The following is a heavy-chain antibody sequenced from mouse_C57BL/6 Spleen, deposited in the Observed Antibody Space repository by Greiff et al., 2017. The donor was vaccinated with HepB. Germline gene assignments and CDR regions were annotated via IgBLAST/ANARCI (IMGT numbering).Heavy chain of an antibody. CDR3: ARREAQAFAY. CDR2: IYPSDSET. J-gene: IGHJ3*01. V-gene: IGHV1-61*01. D-gene: IGHD3-2*02. Sequence: VQLQQPGAELVRPGSSVKLSCKASGYTFTSYWMDWVKQRPGQGLEWIGNIYPSDSETHYNQKFKDKATLTVDKSSSTAYMQLSSLTSEDSAVYYCARREAQAFAYWGQGTLVTVSA. CDR1: GYTFTSYW.